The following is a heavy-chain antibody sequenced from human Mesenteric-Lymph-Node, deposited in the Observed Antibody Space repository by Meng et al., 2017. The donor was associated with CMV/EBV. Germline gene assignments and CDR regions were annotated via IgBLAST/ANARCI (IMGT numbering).Heavy chain of an antibody. J-gene: IGHJ4*02. D-gene: IGHD2-2*01. CDR3: AHRGLLLCTTFDY. CDR2: VYWDDDK. Sequence: TFSGVSRSTSGVGVGWIRQPPGKALEWLELVYWDDDKRYSPSLKSRLTITQATSPNLLFLPMTTMYPLDTSPSYCAHRGLLLCTTFDYWGQGTLVTVSS. V-gene: IGHV2-5*02. CDR1: GVSRSTSGVG.